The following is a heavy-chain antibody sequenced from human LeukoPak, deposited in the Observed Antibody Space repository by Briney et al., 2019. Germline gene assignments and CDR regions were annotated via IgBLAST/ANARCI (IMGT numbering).Heavy chain of an antibody. CDR1: GGSISSHY. D-gene: IGHD3-3*01. V-gene: IGHV4-59*11. Sequence: SETLSLTCTVSGGSISSHYWSWIRQPPGKGLEWIGYIYYSGSTNYNPSLKSRVTISVDTSKNRFSLKLSSVTAADTAVYYCARASYYDFSGIPTAIDYWGQGALVTVSS. J-gene: IGHJ4*02. CDR2: IYYSGST. CDR3: ARASYYDFSGIPTAIDY.